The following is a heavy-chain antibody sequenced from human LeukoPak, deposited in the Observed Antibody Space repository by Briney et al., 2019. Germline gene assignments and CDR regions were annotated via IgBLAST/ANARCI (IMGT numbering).Heavy chain of an antibody. D-gene: IGHD6-19*01. CDR1: GFTFSSYG. J-gene: IGHJ5*02. CDR3: AKDRAYSSGWYLPFDP. CDR2: ISYDGSNK. V-gene: IGHV3-30*18. Sequence: GGSLRLSCAASGFTFSSYGMHWVRQAPGKGLEWVAVISYDGSNKYYADSVKGRFTISRDNSKNTLYLQMNSLRAEDTAVYYCAKDRAYSSGWYLPFDPWGQGTLVTVSS.